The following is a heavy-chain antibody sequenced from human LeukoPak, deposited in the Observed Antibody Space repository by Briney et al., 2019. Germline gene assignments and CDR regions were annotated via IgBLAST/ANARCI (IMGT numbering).Heavy chain of an antibody. Sequence: GGSLRLSCAASGFSVISNYMSWVRQVPGKGLERVSTIYSDGSTYYADSVKGRFTISRDNSKNTLYLQMNSLRAEDTAVHYCARDHRPIPFDYWGQGTLVTVSS. V-gene: IGHV3-66*01. J-gene: IGHJ4*02. CDR3: ARDHRPIPFDY. CDR2: IYSDGST. CDR1: GFSVISNY.